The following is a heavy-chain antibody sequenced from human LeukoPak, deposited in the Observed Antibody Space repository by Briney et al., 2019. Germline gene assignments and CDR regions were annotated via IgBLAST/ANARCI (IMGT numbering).Heavy chain of an antibody. CDR2: IYTSGST. CDR3: ARGRGNYDYVWGSYRYIPLHFDY. J-gene: IGHJ4*02. D-gene: IGHD3-16*02. V-gene: IGHV4-4*07. Sequence: SETLSLTCTVPGGSISSYYWSWIRQPAGKGLEWIGRIYTSGSTNYNPSLKSRVTMSVDTSKNQFSLKLSSVTAADTAVYYCARGRGNYDYVWGSYRYIPLHFDYWGQGTLVTVSS. CDR1: GGSISSYY.